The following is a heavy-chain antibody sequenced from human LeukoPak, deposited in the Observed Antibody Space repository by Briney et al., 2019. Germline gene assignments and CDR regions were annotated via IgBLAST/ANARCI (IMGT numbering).Heavy chain of an antibody. D-gene: IGHD3-9*01. Sequence: SETRSLTCTVSGCSIRSSSYYWGWMRQPPGKGLEWIGSIYYSGSTYYNPSLKSRVTISVDTSKNQFSLKLSSVTAADTAVYYCARGLRYFDWVYYFDYWGQGTLVTVSS. V-gene: IGHV4-39*07. CDR1: GCSIRSSSYY. J-gene: IGHJ4*02. CDR3: ARGLRYFDWVYYFDY. CDR2: IYYSGST.